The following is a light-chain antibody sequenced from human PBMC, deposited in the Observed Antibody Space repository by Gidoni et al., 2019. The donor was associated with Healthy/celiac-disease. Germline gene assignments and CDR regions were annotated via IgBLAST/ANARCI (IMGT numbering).Light chain of an antibody. CDR2: YDD. V-gene: IGLV1-36*01. Sequence: QSVLTQPPSVSEAPRQRVTIACPGSSSNIGNNSVNWYQQLPGKAPKLLIYYDDLLPSGVSDRFSGSKSGTSASLAISGLQSEDEADYYCAAWDDSLNGRYVFGTGTKVTVL. J-gene: IGLJ1*01. CDR1: SSNIGNNS. CDR3: AAWDDSLNGRYV.